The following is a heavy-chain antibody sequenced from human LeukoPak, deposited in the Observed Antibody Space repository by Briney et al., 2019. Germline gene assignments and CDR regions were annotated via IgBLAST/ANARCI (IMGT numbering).Heavy chain of an antibody. Sequence: ASVKVSCKASGYTFTGYYMHWVRQAPGQGLEWMGWINPNSGGTNYAQKFQGRVTVTRDTSISTAYMELSRLRSDDTAVYYCARDYDSSGYYYDYWGQGTLVTVSS. CDR3: ARDYDSSGYYYDY. V-gene: IGHV1-2*02. CDR1: GYTFTGYY. D-gene: IGHD3-22*01. J-gene: IGHJ4*02. CDR2: INPNSGGT.